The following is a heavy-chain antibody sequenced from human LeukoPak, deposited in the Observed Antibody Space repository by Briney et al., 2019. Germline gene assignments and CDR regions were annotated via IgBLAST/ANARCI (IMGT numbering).Heavy chain of an antibody. CDR1: GFSFSIYG. D-gene: IGHD6-19*01. J-gene: IGHJ4*02. Sequence: GGSLRLSCAASGFSFSIYGMNWVRQAPGKGLEWVSGITGSGGTTYYADSVKGRATISRDNSKNTLYLQMNSLRAEDTAVYYCAKDIKQWLSSFDYWGQGTLVTVSS. CDR3: AKDIKQWLSSFDY. V-gene: IGHV3-23*01. CDR2: ITGSGGTT.